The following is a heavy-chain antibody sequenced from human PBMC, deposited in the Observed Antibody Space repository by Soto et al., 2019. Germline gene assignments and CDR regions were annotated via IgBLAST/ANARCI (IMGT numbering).Heavy chain of an antibody. CDR2: ISYNGDKT. Sequence: QVQLLESGGGVVQPGRSLRLSCAASGVSFNTYGMHWVRQAPGKGLEWVAVISYNGDKTFYADSVKGRFTMSRDNSQSTLYLQMNSLRPEDTAVYYCAKDRIRGTSYFDYWGQGTLVTVSS. J-gene: IGHJ4*02. CDR1: GVSFNTYG. D-gene: IGHD6-6*01. V-gene: IGHV3-30*18. CDR3: AKDRIRGTSYFDY.